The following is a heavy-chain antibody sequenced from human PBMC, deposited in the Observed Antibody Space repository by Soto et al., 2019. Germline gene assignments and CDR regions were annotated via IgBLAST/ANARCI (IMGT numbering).Heavy chain of an antibody. Sequence: PSETQSLTCGVYGGSFSGYYWSWIRQPPGKGLEWIGEINHSGSTNYNPSLKSRVTISVDTSKNQFSLKLSSVTAADTAVYYCARARNRIAVAGTFDYWDQGTLVTVSS. CDR1: GGSFSGYY. V-gene: IGHV4-34*01. J-gene: IGHJ4*02. CDR2: INHSGST. CDR3: ARARNRIAVAGTFDY. D-gene: IGHD6-19*01.